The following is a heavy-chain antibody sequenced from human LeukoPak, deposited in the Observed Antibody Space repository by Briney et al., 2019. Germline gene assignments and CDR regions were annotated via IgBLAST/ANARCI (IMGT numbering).Heavy chain of an antibody. V-gene: IGHV4-39*07. CDR2: IYYSGST. D-gene: IGHD3-10*01. J-gene: IGHJ5*02. Sequence: PSETLSLTCTVSGGSISNSSSYWGWIRQPPGKGLEWIGSIYYSGSTYYNPSLKSRVTISVDTSKNQFSLKLSSVTAADTAVYYCARVFYGSGPFNWFDPWGQGTLVTVSS. CDR3: ARVFYGSGPFNWFDP. CDR1: GGSISNSSSY.